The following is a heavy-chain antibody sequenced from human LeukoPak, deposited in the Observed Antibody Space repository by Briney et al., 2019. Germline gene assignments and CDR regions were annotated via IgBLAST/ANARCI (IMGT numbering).Heavy chain of an antibody. Sequence: PGGSLRLSCAASGFTFSNAWMSWVRQAPGKGPEWVSSLSKSGGGTYYADSVKGRFTISRDNSRNTLYLQMHSLRVEDTAVYYCAKDRPYITSWYGCSTPWGQGTLVTVSS. J-gene: IGHJ5*02. D-gene: IGHD6-13*01. CDR3: AKDRPYITSWYGCSTP. CDR2: LSKSGGGT. V-gene: IGHV3-23*01. CDR1: GFTFSNAW.